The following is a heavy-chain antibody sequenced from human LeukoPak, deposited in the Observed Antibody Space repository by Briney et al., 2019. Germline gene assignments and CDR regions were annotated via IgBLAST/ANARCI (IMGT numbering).Heavy chain of an antibody. CDR2: INAGNGNT. D-gene: IGHD6-19*01. V-gene: IGHV1-3*01. CDR3: ASSSGYSSGWYYYYYGMDV. Sequence: ASVKVSCKASGYTFTSYAMHWVRQAPGQRLEWMGWINAGNGNTKYSQKFQGRVTITRDTSANTAYMELSSLRSEDTAVYYCASSSGYSSGWYYYYYGMDVWGQGTTVTVSS. J-gene: IGHJ6*02. CDR1: GYTFTSYA.